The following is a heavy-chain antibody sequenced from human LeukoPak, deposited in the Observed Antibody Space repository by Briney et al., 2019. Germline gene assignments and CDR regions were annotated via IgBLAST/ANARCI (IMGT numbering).Heavy chain of an antibody. V-gene: IGHV1-18*01. CDR1: GYTFTSYG. J-gene: IGHJ4*02. D-gene: IGHD3-10*01. CDR2: ITAYNDNT. Sequence: ASVKVSCKASGYTFTSYGISWVRQAPGQGLEWMGWITAYNDNTNYAQKLQGRVTMTTDTSTSTAYMELRSLRSDDTAVYYCARPLLWFGEPSHIDYWGQGTLVTASS. CDR3: ARPLLWFGEPSHIDY.